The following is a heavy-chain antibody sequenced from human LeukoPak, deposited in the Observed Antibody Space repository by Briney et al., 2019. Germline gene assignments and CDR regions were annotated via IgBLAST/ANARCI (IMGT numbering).Heavy chain of an antibody. V-gene: IGHV3-48*01. Sequence: GGSLRLSCAASGFIFSSYDMNWVRQAPGKGLEWVSYITGSSGTKSYADSVKGRFTISRDKAENSVYLQMNSLRADDTALYYCARPTRSRWYPHWGQPTMVTHSS. J-gene: IGHJ3*01. CDR3: ARPTRSRWYPH. D-gene: IGHD6-19*01. CDR1: GFIFSSYD. CDR2: ITGSSGTK.